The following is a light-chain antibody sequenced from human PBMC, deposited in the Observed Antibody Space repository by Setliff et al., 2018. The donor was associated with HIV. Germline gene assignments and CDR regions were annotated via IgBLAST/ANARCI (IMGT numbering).Light chain of an antibody. CDR3: CSYAHDSTHVI. Sequence: QSALTQPPSVSGAPGQRVTISCTGSSSNIGAGYDVHWYQLVPGTAPKLLIFGSNNRPSGPSGVPDRFSGSRSGASASLTITGLQAEDEADYSCCSYAHDSTHVIFGGGTKVTV. V-gene: IGLV1-40*03. CDR1: SSNIGAGYD. J-gene: IGLJ2*01. CDR2: GSN.